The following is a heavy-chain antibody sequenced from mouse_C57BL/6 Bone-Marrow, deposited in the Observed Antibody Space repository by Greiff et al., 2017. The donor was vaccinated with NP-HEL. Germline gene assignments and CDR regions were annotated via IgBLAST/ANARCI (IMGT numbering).Heavy chain of an antibody. CDR1: GYTFTDYE. Sequence: QVQLQQSGAELVRPGASVTLSCKASGYTFTDYEMHWVKQTPVHGLEWIGAIDPETGGTAYNQKFKGKAILTADKSSSTAYMELRSLTSEDSAVYYCTRDGYSNSWFAYWGQGTLVTVSA. CDR3: TRDGYSNSWFAY. CDR2: IDPETGGT. D-gene: IGHD2-5*01. J-gene: IGHJ3*01. V-gene: IGHV1-15*01.